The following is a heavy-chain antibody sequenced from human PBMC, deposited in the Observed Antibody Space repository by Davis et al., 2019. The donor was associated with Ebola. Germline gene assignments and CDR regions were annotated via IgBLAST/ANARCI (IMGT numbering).Heavy chain of an antibody. CDR1: EFTFNFYV. V-gene: IGHV3-23*01. Sequence: GGSLRLSCTGSEFTFNFYVMNWVRQAPGKGLEWVSAISGSGGSTYYADSVKGRFTISRDNSKNTLYLQMNSLRAEDTAVYYCAKLDSSSWDYYYYGMDVWGQGTTVTVSS. CDR3: AKLDSSSWDYYYYGMDV. D-gene: IGHD6-13*01. J-gene: IGHJ6*02. CDR2: ISGSGGST.